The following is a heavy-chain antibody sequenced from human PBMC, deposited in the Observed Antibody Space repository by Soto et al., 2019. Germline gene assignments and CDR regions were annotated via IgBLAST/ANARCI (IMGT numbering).Heavy chain of an antibody. V-gene: IGHV3-7*01. Sequence: GGSLRLSCAASGYSISTYWMSRVRQAPGKGLEWVANVKQDGSEEYYVDSVKGRFTISRDNAKNSLYLQMNSLRAEDTAVYYCAALDTAMVKTAGYWGQGTLVTVSS. CDR3: AALDTAMVKTAGY. CDR2: VKQDGSEE. D-gene: IGHD5-18*01. CDR1: GYSISTYW. J-gene: IGHJ4*02.